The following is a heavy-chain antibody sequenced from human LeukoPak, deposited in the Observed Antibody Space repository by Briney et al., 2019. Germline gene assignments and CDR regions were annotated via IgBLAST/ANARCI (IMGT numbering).Heavy chain of an antibody. V-gene: IGHV3-23*01. J-gene: IGHJ3*01. CDR3: AKDTTIFGVVIPEDAFDV. CDR2: ISGSGGST. D-gene: IGHD3-3*01. CDR1: GFTFSSYA. Sequence: PGGSLRLSCAASGFTFSSYAMSWVRQAPGKGLEWVSAISGSGGSTYYADSVKGRFTISRDNSKNTLYLQMNSLRAEDTAVYYCAKDTTIFGVVIPEDAFDVWGQGTMVTVS.